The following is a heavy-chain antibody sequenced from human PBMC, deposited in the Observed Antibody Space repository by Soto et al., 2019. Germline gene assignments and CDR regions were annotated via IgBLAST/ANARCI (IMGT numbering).Heavy chain of an antibody. V-gene: IGHV3-23*01. Sequence: GGSLRLSCAASGFRFSNHGMSWVRQAPGKGLEWVAAMSGSGDDAYYADSVKGRFTISRDNSKNTLYLQMNSLRDEDTALYFCAKKVTIYAVDPSGYWGQGTQVTVSS. D-gene: IGHD3-3*01. CDR1: GFRFSNHG. CDR3: AKKVTIYAVDPSGY. J-gene: IGHJ4*02. CDR2: MSGSGDDA.